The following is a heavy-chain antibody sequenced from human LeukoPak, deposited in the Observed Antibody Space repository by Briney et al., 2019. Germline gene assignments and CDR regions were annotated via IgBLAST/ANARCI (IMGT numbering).Heavy chain of an antibody. V-gene: IGHV3-23*01. D-gene: IGHD2-15*01. Sequence: GGSLRLSCAASTFNFSSYAMTWVRQAPGKGLEWVSTISGSGGTAYYADSVKGRFTISRDNSKNTLYLQMNSLRAEDTAIYYCAKNGDRGAYCSGGSCYPYYYYNMDVWGKGTTVTISS. CDR2: ISGSGGTA. CDR3: AKNGDRGAYCSGGSCYPYYYYNMDV. CDR1: TFNFSSYA. J-gene: IGHJ6*03.